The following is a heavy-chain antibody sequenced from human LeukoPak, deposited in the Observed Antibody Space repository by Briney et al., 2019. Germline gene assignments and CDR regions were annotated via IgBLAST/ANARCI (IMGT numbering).Heavy chain of an antibody. V-gene: IGHV1-18*01. Sequence: ASVKVSCKASGYTFINYGISWVRQAPGQGLEWMGWISAYNGNTNYAPKLQGRVTVTTDTSTSTAYMELRSLTSDDTAVYYCARDVFDLRAAAGFFDYWGQGTLVTVSS. CDR2: ISAYNGNT. D-gene: IGHD6-13*01. CDR3: ARDVFDLRAAAGFFDY. J-gene: IGHJ4*02. CDR1: GYTFINYG.